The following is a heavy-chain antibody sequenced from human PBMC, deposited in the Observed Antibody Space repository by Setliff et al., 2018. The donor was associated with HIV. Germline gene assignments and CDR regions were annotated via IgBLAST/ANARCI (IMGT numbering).Heavy chain of an antibody. CDR3: AGDLSGGDDY. D-gene: IGHD3-10*01. CDR1: GFNFSNYD. V-gene: IGHV3-48*03. CDR2: INNWGTTT. Sequence: PGGSLRLSCEGSGFNFSNYDMSWVRQAPGKGLEWLSHINNWGTTTHYADSVKGRFSISRDNAKNLRYLQMNRRRPEDTAVYYCAGDLSGGDDYWGQGTLVTVSS. J-gene: IGHJ4*02.